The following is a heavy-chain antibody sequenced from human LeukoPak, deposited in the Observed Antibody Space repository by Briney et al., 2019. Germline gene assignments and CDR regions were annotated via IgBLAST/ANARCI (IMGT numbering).Heavy chain of an antibody. V-gene: IGHV3-7*01. CDR1: GFTVSSNY. Sequence: GGSLRLSCAASGFTVSSNYMSWVRQAPGKGLEWVANIKQDGSEKFYVDSVKGRFTISRDNAKNSLYLQMNSLRAEDTAVYYCTTVNYWGQGTLVTVSS. CDR3: TTVNY. D-gene: IGHD4-17*01. CDR2: IKQDGSEK. J-gene: IGHJ4*02.